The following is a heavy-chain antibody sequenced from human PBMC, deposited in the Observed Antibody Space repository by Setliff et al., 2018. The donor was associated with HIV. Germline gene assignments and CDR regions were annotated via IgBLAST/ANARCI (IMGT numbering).Heavy chain of an antibody. CDR2: IDWDDDK. J-gene: IGHJ3*02. CDR1: GGSISSSSYY. D-gene: IGHD2-2*01. CDR3: ARDIVVVPTASRFNAFDI. V-gene: IGHV2-70*16. Sequence: TLSLTCTVSGGSISSSSYYWGWIRQPPGKALEWLARIDWDDDKFYSTSLKTRLTISKDTSKNQVVLTMTNMGPVDTATYYCARDIVVVPTASRFNAFDIWGQGTMVTVSS.